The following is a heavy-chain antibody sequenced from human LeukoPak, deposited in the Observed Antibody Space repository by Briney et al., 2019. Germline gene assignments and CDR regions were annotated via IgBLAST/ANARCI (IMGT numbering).Heavy chain of an antibody. V-gene: IGHV1-46*01. Sequence: ASVKVSCKASGYTFTSYYMHWVRQAPGQGLEWMGIINPSGGSTSYAQKFQGRVTMTRDTSMSTVYMELSSLRSEDTAVYYCARGASGSYYRARSYYFDYWGQGTLVTVSS. CDR3: ARGASGSYYRARSYYFDY. CDR1: GYTFTSYY. CDR2: INPSGGST. D-gene: IGHD3-10*01. J-gene: IGHJ4*02.